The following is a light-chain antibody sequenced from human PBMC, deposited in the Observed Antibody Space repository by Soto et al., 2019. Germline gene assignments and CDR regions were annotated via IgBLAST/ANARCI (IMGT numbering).Light chain of an antibody. V-gene: IGKV1-39*01. CDR2: AAS. Sequence: DIQMTQSPSSLSASVGDRVTITCRASQSIVSSLNWYQQKPGEAPKLLIYAASSLQSGVPSRFSGCGAGTDFTLTISSLQPEDFATYYCQQSYTTPLTFGGGTKVEIK. CDR3: QQSYTTPLT. J-gene: IGKJ4*01. CDR1: QSIVSS.